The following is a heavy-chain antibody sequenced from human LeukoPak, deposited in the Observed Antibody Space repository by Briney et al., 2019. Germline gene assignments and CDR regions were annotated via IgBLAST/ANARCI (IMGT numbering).Heavy chain of an antibody. D-gene: IGHD3-3*01. CDR3: ARGAYYDFWSGYYNFDY. CDR1: GFTFSSYG. CDR2: IWYDGSNK. J-gene: IGHJ4*02. V-gene: IGHV3-33*01. Sequence: GGSLRPSCAASGFTFSSYGMHWVRQAPGKGLEWVAVIWYDGSNKYYADSVKGRFTISRDNSKNTLYLQMNSLRAEDTAVYYCARGAYYDFWSGYYNFDYWGQGTLVTVSS.